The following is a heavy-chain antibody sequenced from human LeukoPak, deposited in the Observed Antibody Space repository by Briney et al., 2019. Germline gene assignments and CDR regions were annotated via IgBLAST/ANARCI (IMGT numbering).Heavy chain of an antibody. D-gene: IGHD5-12*01. J-gene: IGHJ3*02. CDR3: AKDSVRVNSGYGNDGFDI. V-gene: IGHV3-23*01. Sequence: PGGSLRLSCAASGFTFRTYAMNWVRQAPGKGLEWVSAISGIDGTTYYADSVKGRFTISRDNSKNTLYLQMNSLRAEDTAVYHCAKDSVRVNSGYGNDGFDIWGQGTMVTVSS. CDR2: ISGIDGTT. CDR1: GFTFRTYA.